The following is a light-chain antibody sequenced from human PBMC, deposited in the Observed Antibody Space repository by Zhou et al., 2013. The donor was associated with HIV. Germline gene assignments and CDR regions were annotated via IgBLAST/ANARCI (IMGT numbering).Light chain of an antibody. V-gene: IGKV1-5*03. CDR1: QSINSW. Sequence: DIQMTQSPSTLSASVGDTVIITCRASQSINSWLAWYQQKPGRAPKLLIYEASSLQSGLPSRFSGSGSGTEFTLTTSGLQPDDFAIYYCQQYNSPPWTFGQGTKVEI. J-gene: IGKJ1*01. CDR3: QQYNSPPWT. CDR2: EAS.